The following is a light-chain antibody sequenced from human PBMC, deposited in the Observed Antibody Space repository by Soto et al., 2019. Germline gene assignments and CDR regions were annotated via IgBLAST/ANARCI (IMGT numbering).Light chain of an antibody. V-gene: IGKV3-20*01. CDR1: QSVSSSY. Sequence: IVLTQSPGTLSLSPGERATLSSRASQSVSSSYLACYQQKPGQAPRLLIYGASSRDTGIPDRFSGSGSGTDFPLTITRLEPEDFALYYCQQYGSSPYTFGQGTKLEIK. CDR3: QQYGSSPYT. CDR2: GAS. J-gene: IGKJ2*01.